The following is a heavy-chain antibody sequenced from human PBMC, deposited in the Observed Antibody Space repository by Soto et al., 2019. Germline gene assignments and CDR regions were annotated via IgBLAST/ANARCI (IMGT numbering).Heavy chain of an antibody. CDR1: GFTFSSYG. CDR3: AKDAAVAGDYYYYYGMDV. CDR2: ISYDGSNK. J-gene: IGHJ6*02. Sequence: LRLSCAASGFTFSSYGMHWVRQAPGKGLEWVAVISYDGSNKYYADSVKGRFTISRDNSKNTLYLQMNSLRAEDTAVYYCAKDAAVAGDYYYYYGMDVWGQGTTVTVSS. D-gene: IGHD6-19*01. V-gene: IGHV3-30*18.